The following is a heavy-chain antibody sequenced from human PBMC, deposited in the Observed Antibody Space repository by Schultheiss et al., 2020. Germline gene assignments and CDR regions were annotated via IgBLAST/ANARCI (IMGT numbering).Heavy chain of an antibody. D-gene: IGHD3-9*01. Sequence: GGSLRLSCAASGFTFDDYGMSWVRQAPGKGLEWVSYISTGGSIIYYADSVKGRFTISRDNAKNTLYLQMNSLRAEDTALYYCARKPSLRYFDWLPPYYYYGMDVWGQGTTVTVSS. V-gene: IGHV3-11*01. CDR2: ISTGGSII. CDR1: GFTFDDYG. CDR3: ARKPSLRYFDWLPPYYYYGMDV. J-gene: IGHJ6*02.